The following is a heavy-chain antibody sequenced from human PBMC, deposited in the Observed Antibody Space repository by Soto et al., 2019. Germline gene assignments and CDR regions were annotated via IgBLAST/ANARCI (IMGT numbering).Heavy chain of an antibody. CDR2: ISSSGTSA. CDR1: GFTFSAVY. D-gene: IGHD6-19*01. Sequence: QVQLEESGGGLVKPGGSLRLSCAASGFTFSAVYMSWIRQAPNKGLEYISYISSSGTSANYADSVKGRFTISRDNAKNSLYLQMNCRRAEDTAVYYCARDRGAVTGQYFDYWGQGALVTVSS. V-gene: IGHV3-11*05. CDR3: ARDRGAVTGQYFDY. J-gene: IGHJ4*02.